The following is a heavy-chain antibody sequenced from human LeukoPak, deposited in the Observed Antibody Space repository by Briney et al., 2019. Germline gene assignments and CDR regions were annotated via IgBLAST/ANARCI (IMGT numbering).Heavy chain of an antibody. D-gene: IGHD3-22*01. Sequence: PGGSLRLSCAASGFTFSSYAMSWVRQAPGKGLEWVSAISGSGGSTYYADSVKGRFTISRDNSKNTLYLQMNSLRAEDTAVYYCAKDRDYYDSSGYYYSPYFDYWGQGTLVTVSS. V-gene: IGHV3-23*01. CDR1: GFTFSSYA. CDR2: ISGSGGST. J-gene: IGHJ4*02. CDR3: AKDRDYYDSSGYYYSPYFDY.